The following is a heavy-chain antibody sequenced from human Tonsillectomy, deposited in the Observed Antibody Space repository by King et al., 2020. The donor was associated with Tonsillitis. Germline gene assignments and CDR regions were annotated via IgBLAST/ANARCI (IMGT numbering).Heavy chain of an antibody. CDR3: AKYPFGDYYYYMDV. J-gene: IGHJ6*03. CDR1: GFTFSSYA. D-gene: IGHD3-16*01. Sequence: VQLVESGGGLVQPGGSLRLSCAASGFTFSSYAMSWVRQAPGKGLEWVSAIGGSGGSTYYADSVKGRFTISRDNSKTTLYLQMNSLIAEDTAVYYCAKYPFGDYYYYMDVWGKGTTVTVSS. CDR2: IGGSGGST. V-gene: IGHV3-23*04.